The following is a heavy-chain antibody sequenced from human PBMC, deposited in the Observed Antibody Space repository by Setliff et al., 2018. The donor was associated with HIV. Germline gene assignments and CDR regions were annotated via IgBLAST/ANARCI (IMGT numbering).Heavy chain of an antibody. Sequence: SETLSLTCTVSGASISSRSYYWGWIRQPPGKGLEWLGSIFYSGTTDYNPSLKSRVSISVDTSKNQFSLKLSSVTAADTAVYYCARHSGVASPNWFDPWGQGTLVTVSS. J-gene: IGHJ5*02. D-gene: IGHD3-10*01. CDR3: ARHSGVASPNWFDP. CDR1: GASISSRSYY. V-gene: IGHV4-39*01. CDR2: IFYSGTT.